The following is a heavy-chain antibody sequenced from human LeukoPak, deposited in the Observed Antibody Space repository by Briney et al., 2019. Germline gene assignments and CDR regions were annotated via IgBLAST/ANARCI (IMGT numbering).Heavy chain of an antibody. D-gene: IGHD6-19*01. V-gene: IGHV3-64*04. CDR2: INGDGRTT. CDR3: AKDNRRHYTSGPNPDSLH. Sequence: GGSLRLSCSASGFIFTTYTMYWVRQAPGKGLEYVSVINGDGRTTYYADSVKGRFTISRDNAKNSLYLQMNSLRVEDTAFYYCAKDNRRHYTSGPNPDSLHWGQGALVTVSS. CDR1: GFIFTTYT. J-gene: IGHJ4*02.